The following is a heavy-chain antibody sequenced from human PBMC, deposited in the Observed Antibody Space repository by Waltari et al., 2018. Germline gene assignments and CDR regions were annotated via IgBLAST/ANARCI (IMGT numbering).Heavy chain of an antibody. V-gene: IGHV3-48*01. CDR1: GFPFRCYA. D-gene: IGHD5-18*01. CDR3: ASGVGYDYFDY. CDR2: ISSNSSNK. Sequence: EVELVGSGGGLVQPGGYLRLSCAASGFPFRCYAMNSVRQAPGKGLEWVSYISSNSSNKYYADSVKGRFTISRDNAKNSLYLQMNSLRAEDTAVYYCASGVGYDYFDYWGQGTLVTVSS. J-gene: IGHJ4*02.